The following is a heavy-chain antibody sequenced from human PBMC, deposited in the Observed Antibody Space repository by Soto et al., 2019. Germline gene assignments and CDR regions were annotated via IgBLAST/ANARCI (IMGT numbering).Heavy chain of an antibody. V-gene: IGHV4-31*03. CDR3: AREPSI. CDR1: GGSISSGGYY. J-gene: IGHJ4*02. Sequence: QVQLQESGPGLVKPSQTLSLTCTVSGGSISSGGYYWSWIRQHPGKGLEWIGYIYSSGSTYYNPTLKNRVTISVDTSKNQFALRRSFVTAAATAVYYCAREPSIWGQGTLVTVSS. CDR2: IYSSGST.